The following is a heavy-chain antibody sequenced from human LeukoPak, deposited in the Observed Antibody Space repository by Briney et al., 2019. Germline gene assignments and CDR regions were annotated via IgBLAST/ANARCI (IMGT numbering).Heavy chain of an antibody. J-gene: IGHJ4*02. CDR1: GFTFSNYW. CDR2: INSDGSLT. V-gene: IGHV3-74*01. CDR3: ARESCSGGSCYYDY. D-gene: IGHD2-15*01. Sequence: GGSLRLSCAASGFTFSNYWMHWVRQAPGKGRVRVSHINSDGSLTSYADSVKGRFTISRDNAKNTLYLQIYSLRAEDMAVYYCARESCSGGSCYYDYWGQGTLVTVSS.